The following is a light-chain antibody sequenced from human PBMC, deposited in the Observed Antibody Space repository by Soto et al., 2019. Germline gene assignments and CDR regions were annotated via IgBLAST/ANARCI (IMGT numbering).Light chain of an antibody. V-gene: IGKV1-39*01. Sequence: DIQMTQSPSSLSASVGDRVTITCRASQSISSYLNWYQQKPWKAPKLLIYAASSLQSGVPSRFSGSGSGTDFTLTSSSLQPEDFATYYCQQSYSTPRFGPGTKVDIK. CDR1: QSISSY. J-gene: IGKJ3*01. CDR2: AAS. CDR3: QQSYSTPR.